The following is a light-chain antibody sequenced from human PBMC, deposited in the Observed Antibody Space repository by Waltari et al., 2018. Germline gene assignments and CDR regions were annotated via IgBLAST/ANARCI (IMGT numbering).Light chain of an antibody. CDR2: DAS. V-gene: IGKV3-11*01. J-gene: IGKJ4*01. CDR3: QQRSNWPLT. Sequence: EIVLTQSPATLSFSPGERATPPCRASQSVSSYLAWYQQKPGQAPRLLIYDASNRATGIPARFSGSGSGTDFTLTISSLEPEDFAVYYCQQRSNWPLTFGGGTKVEIK. CDR1: QSVSSY.